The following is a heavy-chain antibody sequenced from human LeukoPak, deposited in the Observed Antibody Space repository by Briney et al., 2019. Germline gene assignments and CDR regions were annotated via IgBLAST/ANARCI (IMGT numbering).Heavy chain of an antibody. Sequence: SETLSLTCAVYGGSFSGYYWSWIRQPPGKGLEWIGEINHSGSTNYNPSLKSRVTISVDTSKNQFSLKLSSVTAADTAVYYCARGHLKAYCSSTSCYHYYYYYYMDVWGKGTTVTVSS. D-gene: IGHD2-2*01. V-gene: IGHV4-34*01. CDR1: GGSFSGYY. CDR3: ARGHLKAYCSSTSCYHYYYYYYMDV. CDR2: INHSGST. J-gene: IGHJ6*03.